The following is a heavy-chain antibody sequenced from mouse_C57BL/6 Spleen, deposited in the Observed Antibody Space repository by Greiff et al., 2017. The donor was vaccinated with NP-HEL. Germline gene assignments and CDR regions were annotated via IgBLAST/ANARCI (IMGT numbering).Heavy chain of an antibody. CDR1: GYTFTSYW. Sequence: VQLQQPGAELVKPGASVKLSCKASGYTFTSYWMHWVKQRPGQGLEWIGMIHPNSGSTNYNEKFKSKATLTVDKSSSTAYMQLSSLTSEDSAVYYCARYYGSSLYWYFDVWGTGTTVTVSS. CDR3: ARYYGSSLYWYFDV. CDR2: IHPNSGST. D-gene: IGHD1-1*01. V-gene: IGHV1-64*01. J-gene: IGHJ1*03.